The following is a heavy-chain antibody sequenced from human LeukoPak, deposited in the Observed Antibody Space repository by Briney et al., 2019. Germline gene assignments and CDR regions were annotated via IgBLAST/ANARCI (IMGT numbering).Heavy chain of an antibody. J-gene: IGHJ4*02. CDR3: ARDGGRIAMYYFDS. V-gene: IGHV3-21*01. D-gene: IGHD3-16*01. CDR1: GFTFNSYT. CDR2: ISSRSSYI. Sequence: GGSLRLSCAASGFTFNSYTMNWVRQAPGKGQEWVSSISSRSSYIYYADSVKGRFTISRDNAKNSLHLQMNSLRAEDTAVYYCARDGGRIAMYYFDSWGQGTLVTVSS.